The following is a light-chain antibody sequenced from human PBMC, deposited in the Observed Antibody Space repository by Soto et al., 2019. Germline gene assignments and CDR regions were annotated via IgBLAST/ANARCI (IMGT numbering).Light chain of an antibody. Sequence: DLQMTQSPSSLSASVGDRVIITCRASQNIATYLNWYQQKPGKAPKLLIYGASGLQSGVPSRFSGSGSGTDFTLTISSLQPEDFATYYCQQTYSTTPTFGQGTRLEIK. V-gene: IGKV1-39*01. J-gene: IGKJ5*01. CDR3: QQTYSTTPT. CDR2: GAS. CDR1: QNIATY.